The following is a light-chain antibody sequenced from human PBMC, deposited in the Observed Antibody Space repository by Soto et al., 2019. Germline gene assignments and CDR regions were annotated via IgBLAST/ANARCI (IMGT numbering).Light chain of an antibody. Sequence: DIQLTQSPSFLSASVGDRLTITCRASQDIRSSLAWYQQKPGKAPNLLIHTVSTLQRGVPSRFSGSRSGTDFTLTISSLQPEDFANYYCQHFNSSPFTFGGGTKVEI. J-gene: IGKJ4*01. CDR1: QDIRSS. CDR3: QHFNSSPFT. CDR2: TVS. V-gene: IGKV1-9*01.